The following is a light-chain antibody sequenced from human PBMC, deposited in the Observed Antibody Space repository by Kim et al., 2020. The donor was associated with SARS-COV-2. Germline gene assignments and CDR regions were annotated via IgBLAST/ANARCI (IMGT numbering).Light chain of an antibody. CDR2: DAS. V-gene: IGKV1-5*01. CDR1: QSINIW. J-gene: IGKJ1*01. CDR3: QEYRSDSWT. Sequence: DIQMTQSPSTLSTSVGDSVTITCRASQSINIWLAWYQQKPGKAPNLLIYDASILESGVPSRFSGSGSGTRFTLTISSLQRDGFATYYCQEYRSDSWTFGQGTKVDIK.